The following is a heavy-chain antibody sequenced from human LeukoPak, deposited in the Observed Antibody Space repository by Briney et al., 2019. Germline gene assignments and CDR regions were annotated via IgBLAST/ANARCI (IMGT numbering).Heavy chain of an antibody. V-gene: IGHV3-48*03. D-gene: IGHD5-24*01. J-gene: IGHJ3*02. CDR1: GFTFSSYE. CDR3: ARVMAGEGYDAFDI. Sequence: PGGSLRLSCAASGFTFSSYEMNWVRQAPGKGLEWVSYISSSGSTIYYADSVKGRFTISRDNAKNSPYLQMNSLRAEDTAVYYCARVMAGEGYDAFDIWGQGTMVTVSS. CDR2: ISSSGSTI.